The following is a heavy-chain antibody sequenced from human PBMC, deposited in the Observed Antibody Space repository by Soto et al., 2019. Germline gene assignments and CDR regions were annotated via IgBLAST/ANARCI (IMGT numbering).Heavy chain of an antibody. CDR3: AKGGSAVAGRPSEVDAFDI. CDR2: ISYDGSNK. J-gene: IGHJ3*02. CDR1: GFTFSSYG. Sequence: GGSLRLSCAASGFTFSSYGMHWVRQAPGKGLEWVAVISYDGSNKYYADSVKGRFTISRDNSKNTLYLQMNSLRAEDTAVYYCAKGGSAVAGRPSEVDAFDIWGQGTMVTVSS. V-gene: IGHV3-30*18. D-gene: IGHD6-19*01.